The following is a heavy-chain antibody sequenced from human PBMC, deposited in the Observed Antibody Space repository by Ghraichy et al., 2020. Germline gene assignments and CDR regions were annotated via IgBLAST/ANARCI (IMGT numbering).Heavy chain of an antibody. CDR2: INHSGST. CDR3: ARGQRLTIFGVVRNYYGMDV. J-gene: IGHJ6*02. V-gene: IGHV4-34*01. D-gene: IGHD3-3*01. CDR1: GGSFSGYY. Sequence: SETLSLTCAVYGGSFSGYYWSWIRQPPGKGLEWIGEINHSGSTNYNPSLKSRVTISVDTSKNQFSLKLSSVTAADTAVYYCARGQRLTIFGVVRNYYGMDVWGQGTTVTVSS.